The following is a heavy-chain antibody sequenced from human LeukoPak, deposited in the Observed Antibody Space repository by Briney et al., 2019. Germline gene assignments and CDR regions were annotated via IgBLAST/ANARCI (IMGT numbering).Heavy chain of an antibody. Sequence: PGESLRISCKGSGYSFTNYWIGWVRQMPGKGPEWMGVIYPGDSDTRYSPSFEGQVTISADKSINTAYLQWGSLKTSDTAMYYCASTLFGVVFEPFDIWGQGTLVTVSS. CDR3: ASTLFGVVFEPFDI. CDR2: IYPGDSDT. CDR1: GYSFTNYW. V-gene: IGHV5-51*01. J-gene: IGHJ3*02. D-gene: IGHD3-3*01.